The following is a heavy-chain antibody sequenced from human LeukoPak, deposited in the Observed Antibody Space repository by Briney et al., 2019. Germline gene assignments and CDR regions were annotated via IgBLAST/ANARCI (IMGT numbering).Heavy chain of an antibody. V-gene: IGHV1-2*04. CDR2: INPNSGGT. Sequence: ASVKVSCKASGYTFTGYYMHWVRQAPGQGLEWMGWINPNSGGTNYAQKFQGWVTMTRDTSISTACMELSRLRSDDTAVYYCARSGVLWFGELLLRDYGMDVWGQGTTVTVSS. CDR3: ARSGVLWFGELLLRDYGMDV. J-gene: IGHJ6*02. CDR1: GYTFTGYY. D-gene: IGHD3-10*01.